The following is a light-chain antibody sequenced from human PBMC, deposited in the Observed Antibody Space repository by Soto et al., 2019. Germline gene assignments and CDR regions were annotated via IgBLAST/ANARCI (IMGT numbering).Light chain of an antibody. CDR1: NSDIGDNKS. Sequence: QSALTQPASVSGSPGQSITISCTGTNSDIGDNKSVSWYQHHPGKAPKLLIYEVSNRSPGVSDRLSGSKSANTASLTISGLQAEDEADYYCSSLTTTNSLVFGAGTKVTVL. V-gene: IGLV2-14*01. CDR2: EVS. J-gene: IGLJ2*01. CDR3: SSLTTTNSLV.